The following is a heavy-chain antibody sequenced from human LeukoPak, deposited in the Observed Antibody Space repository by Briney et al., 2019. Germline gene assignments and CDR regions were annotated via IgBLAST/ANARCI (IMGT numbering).Heavy chain of an antibody. CDR1: GFTFSNVW. CDR3: VTDLVIKGYFDY. J-gene: IGHJ4*02. CDR2: IRRKTDGETT. V-gene: IGHV3-15*01. D-gene: IGHD2-21*01. Sequence: GGSLRLSCAASGFTFSNVWMSWVRQVPGKGLEWVGRIRRKTDGETTDHAATVKGRFTISRDDSKNTLYLQMNSLKTEDTAVYYCVTDLVIKGYFDYWGQGAWSPSPQ.